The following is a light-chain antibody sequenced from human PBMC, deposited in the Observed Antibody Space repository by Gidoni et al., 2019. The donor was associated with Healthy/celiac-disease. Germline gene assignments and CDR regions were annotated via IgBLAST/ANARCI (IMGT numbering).Light chain of an antibody. J-gene: IGKJ2*03. CDR3: QQYYSLYG. CDR2: AAS. V-gene: IGKV1-8*01. CDR1: QGISSY. Sequence: AIRITQSPSSLSASTGDSVTITCRASQGISSYLAWYQQKPGKAPKLLIYAASTLQSGVPSRFSGSGSVTYFTLTISCLQSEDFATYYCQQYYSLYGFGQGTKLEIK.